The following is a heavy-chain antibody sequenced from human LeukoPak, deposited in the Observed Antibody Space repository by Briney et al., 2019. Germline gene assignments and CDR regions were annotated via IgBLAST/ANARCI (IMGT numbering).Heavy chain of an antibody. CDR2: VIPSGGTT. CDR3: AKDHYYDSSGYYYGLFVLDY. Sequence: PGGSLRLSCAASGFTFSTYGMNWVRQAPGKGLEWVSGVIPSGGTTYYADSVKGRFTISRDNSKNTLYLQMNSLRAEDTAVYYCAKDHYYDSSGYYYGLFVLDYWGQGTLVTVSS. J-gene: IGHJ4*02. CDR1: GFTFSTYG. D-gene: IGHD3-22*01. V-gene: IGHV3-23*01.